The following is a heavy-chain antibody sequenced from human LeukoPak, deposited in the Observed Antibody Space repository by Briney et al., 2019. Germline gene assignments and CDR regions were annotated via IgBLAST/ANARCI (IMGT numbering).Heavy chain of an antibody. D-gene: IGHD3-10*01. CDR3: ARVRGVRGALDV. V-gene: IGHV3-53*01. CDR1: GFTFTSYW. Sequence: GGSLRLSCAVSGFTFTSYWMRWVRQAPGKGLEWVSVFYSGGSTYFADSVKGRFTISRDNSKNTLDLQMNSLRGEDTAVYYCARVRGVRGALDVWGQGTTVTVSS. J-gene: IGHJ6*02. CDR2: FYSGGST.